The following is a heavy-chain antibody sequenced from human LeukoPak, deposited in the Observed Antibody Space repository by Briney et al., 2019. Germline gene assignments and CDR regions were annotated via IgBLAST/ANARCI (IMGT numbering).Heavy chain of an antibody. V-gene: IGHV4-39*07. J-gene: IGHJ4*02. Sequence: PSETLSLTCTVSAGSISSSSYYWGWIRQPPGKGLEWIGSIYYSGSTYYNPSLKSRVTISVDTSKNQFSLKLSSVTAADTAVYYCASSYYYDSSGPFDYWGQGTLVTVSS. D-gene: IGHD3-22*01. CDR2: IYYSGST. CDR3: ASSYYYDSSGPFDY. CDR1: AGSISSSSYY.